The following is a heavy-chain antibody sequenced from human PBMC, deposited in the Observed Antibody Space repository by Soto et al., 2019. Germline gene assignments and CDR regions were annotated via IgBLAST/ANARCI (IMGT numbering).Heavy chain of an antibody. CDR1: GGSITRGGFL. CDR3: ARSEVAVIRIDT. Sequence: SETLSLTCSVSGGSITRGGFLWTWIRQHPRKGLEWIGFISYNGRTSYNPSLKSRVNISADTSTNQFSLQLSSVTAADTAVYYCARSEVAVIRIDTWGQGTPVTVSS. V-gene: IGHV4-31*03. D-gene: IGHD3-16*02. CDR2: ISYNGRT. J-gene: IGHJ5*02.